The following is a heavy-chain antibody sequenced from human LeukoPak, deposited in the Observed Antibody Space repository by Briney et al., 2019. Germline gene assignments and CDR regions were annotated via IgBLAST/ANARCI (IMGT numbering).Heavy chain of an antibody. CDR3: ARPDSSGYQGGAFDI. CDR1: GYIFTSYY. Sequence: ASVKVSCKAFGYIFTSYYMHWVRQAPGQGLEWMGIINPSGDYTTYAQKFQGRVTMTRGTSTSTVYMELSSLRSEDTAVYYCARPDSSGYQGGAFDIWGQGTMVTVSS. J-gene: IGHJ3*02. D-gene: IGHD3-22*01. CDR2: INPSGDYT. V-gene: IGHV1-46*01.